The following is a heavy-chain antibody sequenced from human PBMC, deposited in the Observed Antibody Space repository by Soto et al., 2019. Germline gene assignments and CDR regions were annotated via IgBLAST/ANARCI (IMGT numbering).Heavy chain of an antibody. CDR3: ARGYCTTPSCYLRYDYHGLDV. J-gene: IGHJ6*02. CDR2: IIPIFGTA. CDR1: GSPFTTYA. D-gene: IGHD2-2*01. V-gene: IGHV1-69*13. Sequence: GASVKVSCKASGSPFTTYAVSWVRQAPGQGLEWMGGIIPIFGTANYAQKFQGRVTITPDASTSTAYMELSSLRSEDTAVYYCARGYCTTPSCYLRYDYHGLDVWGQGTTVTVSS.